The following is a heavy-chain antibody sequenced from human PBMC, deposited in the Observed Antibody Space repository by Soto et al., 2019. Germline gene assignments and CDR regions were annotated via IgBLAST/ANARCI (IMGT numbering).Heavy chain of an antibody. V-gene: IGHV4-61*01. Sequence: QVQLQEYGPGLVKPSATLSLTCSVSDDSTSRGSYHWSWVRQPTGKGLEGIGFKPYTGSPDYNTSLKSRVVITIDRSTNQFSLKLCSVTATDKAVYFCAKVGWEGDSWGQGTLVTVYS. J-gene: IGHJ4*02. D-gene: IGHD6-19*01. CDR1: DDSTSRGSYH. CDR2: KPYTGSP. CDR3: AKVGWEGDS.